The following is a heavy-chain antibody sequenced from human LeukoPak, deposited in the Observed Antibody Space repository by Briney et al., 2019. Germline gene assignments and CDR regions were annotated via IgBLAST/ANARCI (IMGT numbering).Heavy chain of an antibody. J-gene: IGHJ4*02. V-gene: IGHV4-59*01. CDR3: ARGTDSSGWYGVSFDY. Sequence: PSETLSLTCTVSGGSISSYYWSWIRQPPGKGLEWIGYIYCSGSTNYNPSLKSRVTISVDTSKNQFSLKLSSVTAADTAVYYCARGTDSSGWYGVSFDYWGQGTLVTVSS. D-gene: IGHD6-19*01. CDR1: GGSISSYY. CDR2: IYCSGST.